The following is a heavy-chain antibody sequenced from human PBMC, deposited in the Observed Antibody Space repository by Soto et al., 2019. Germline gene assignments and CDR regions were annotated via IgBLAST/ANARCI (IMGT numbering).Heavy chain of an antibody. CDR1: GFTVSSNY. CDR2: IYSGGST. CDR3: GREGFRGVMSYYGMDV. V-gene: IGHV3-66*01. D-gene: IGHD3-16*01. J-gene: IGHJ6*02. Sequence: PGGSLRLSCAASGFTVSSNYMSWVRQAPGKGLEWVSVIYSGGSTYYADSVKGRFTISRDNSKNTLYLQMNSLRAEDTAVYYCGREGFRGVMSYYGMDVWGQGTTVTVSS.